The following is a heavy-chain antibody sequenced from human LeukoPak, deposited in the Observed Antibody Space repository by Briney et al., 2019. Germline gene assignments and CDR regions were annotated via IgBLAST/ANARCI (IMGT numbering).Heavy chain of an antibody. CDR1: GYTFTSYG. CDR3: ARRLNTYYYDSSGYNWFDP. CDR2: ISAYNGNT. Sequence: ASVKVSCKASGYTFTSYGISWGRQAPGQGREWMIWISAYNGNTNYAQKLQGRVTMTTDTSTSTAYMELRSLRSDDAAVYYCARRLNTYYYDSSGYNWFDPWGQGTLVTVSS. J-gene: IGHJ5*02. V-gene: IGHV1-18*01. D-gene: IGHD3-22*01.